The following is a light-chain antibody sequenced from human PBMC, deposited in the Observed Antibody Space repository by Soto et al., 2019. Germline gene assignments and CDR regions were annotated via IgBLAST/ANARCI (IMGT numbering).Light chain of an antibody. V-gene: IGKV1-39*01. J-gene: IGKJ2*01. CDR1: QIINTY. CDR2: GAS. CDR3: QQSYSSLYT. Sequence: DIQMTQSPSSLSASVGDRVTITCRASQIINTYLNWYQQKPGKPPKLLIFGASSFRSGVPSRFSGTGSGTDFTLTINSLQPDDFATYYCQQSYSSLYTFGQGTKLEIK.